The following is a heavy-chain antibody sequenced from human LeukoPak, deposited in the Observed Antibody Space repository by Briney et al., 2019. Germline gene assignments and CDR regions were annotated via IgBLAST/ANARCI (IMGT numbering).Heavy chain of an antibody. CDR3: ARVEQDLRFAFDI. CDR1: GGTFSSYA. D-gene: IGHD1/OR15-1a*01. CDR2: IIPIFGTA. V-gene: IGHV1-69*05. Sequence: SVKVSCKASGGTFSSYAISWVRQAPGQGLEWMGRIIPIFGTANYAQKFQGRVTITTDESTSTAYMELSSLRSEYTAVYYCARVEQDLRFAFDIWGQGTMVTVSS. J-gene: IGHJ3*02.